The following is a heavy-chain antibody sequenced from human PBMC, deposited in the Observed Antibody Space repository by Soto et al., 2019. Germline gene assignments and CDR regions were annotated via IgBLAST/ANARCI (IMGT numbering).Heavy chain of an antibody. V-gene: IGHV3-53*02. CDR3: ARGADDYGDRVDY. J-gene: IGHJ4*02. D-gene: IGHD4-17*01. Sequence: EVQLVETGGGLIQPGGSLRLSCAASGFTVSNNYMSWVRQAPGKGLEWVSIIYSGGSRYYADYVKGRFTSSRVNAQNTVYLRMNSLRAEDTGVYYCARGADDYGDRVDYWGQGTLVTVSS. CDR1: GFTVSNNY. CDR2: IYSGGSR.